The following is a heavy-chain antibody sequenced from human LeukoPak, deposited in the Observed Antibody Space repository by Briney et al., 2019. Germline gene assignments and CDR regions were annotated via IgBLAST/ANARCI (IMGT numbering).Heavy chain of an antibody. CDR2: IYYSGST. D-gene: IGHD6-19*01. V-gene: IGHV4-59*01. CDR1: GGSISSYY. J-gene: IGHJ4*02. CDR3: ARAGFQWLDFDY. Sequence: SETLSLTCTVPGGSISSYYGSWIRQPPGKGLEWIGYIYYSGSTNYNPSLKSRVTISVDTSKNQFSLKLSSVTAADTAVYYCARAGFQWLDFDYWGQGTLVTVSS.